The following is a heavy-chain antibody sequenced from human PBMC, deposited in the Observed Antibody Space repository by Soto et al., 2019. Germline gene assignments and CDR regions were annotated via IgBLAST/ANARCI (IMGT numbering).Heavy chain of an antibody. CDR3: TKSDGCGGGARYTGTYYYFDV. Sequence: DVQLLESGGGLVEPGGSLTLSCAASGFPSSTYALNWVRQAPRKGPEWVSTISESGHHTHYADSVKGRFTISRDKSKNTLSLQMNSLRVDDTAIYYCTKSDGCGGGARYTGTYYYFDVWGRGTLVTVSS. V-gene: IGHV3-23*01. CDR2: ISESGHHT. CDR1: GFPSSTYA. D-gene: IGHD3-16*02. J-gene: IGHJ2*01.